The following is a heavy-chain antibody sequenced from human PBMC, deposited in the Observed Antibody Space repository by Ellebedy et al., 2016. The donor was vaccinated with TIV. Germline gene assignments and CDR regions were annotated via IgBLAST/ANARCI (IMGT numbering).Heavy chain of an antibody. J-gene: IGHJ6*02. CDR1: GASMTRSDYY. Sequence: SETLSLXXAVSGASMTRSDYYWGWIRQPPGKGLEWIGSMYHSGSTYYNPSLKSRVTISVDTSKNQFSLKLSSVTAAGTAVYYCARTDLRYGMDVWGQGTTVTVSS. CDR2: MYHSGST. CDR3: ARTDLRYGMDV. D-gene: IGHD3/OR15-3a*01. V-gene: IGHV4-38-2*01.